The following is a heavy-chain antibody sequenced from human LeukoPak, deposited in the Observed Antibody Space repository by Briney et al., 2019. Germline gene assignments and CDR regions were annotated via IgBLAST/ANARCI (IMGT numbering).Heavy chain of an antibody. V-gene: IGHV1-24*01. CDR2: FDPEDGET. CDR1: GYTLIELS. Sequence: ASVKVSCKASGYTLIELSMHWERQAPGKGLEYMGGFDPEDGETIYAQKFQGRVTLTEDTSTDTGYMELSSLRSEDTAVYYCATVFARRALDYWGQGTLVTVSS. J-gene: IGHJ4*02. CDR3: ATVFARRALDY. D-gene: IGHD3-3*01.